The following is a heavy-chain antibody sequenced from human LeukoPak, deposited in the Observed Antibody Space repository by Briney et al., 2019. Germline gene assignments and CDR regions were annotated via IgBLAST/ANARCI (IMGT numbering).Heavy chain of an antibody. J-gene: IGHJ4*02. Sequence: SETLSLTCTVSGGSISSGGYYWSWIRQHPGKGLEWIGYIYYSGSTDYNPSLKSRFTMSVDTSKNQFSLKLSSVTAADTAVYYCASADYDMAFDIWGQGTLVTVSS. CDR1: GGSISSGGYY. V-gene: IGHV4-31*03. D-gene: IGHD3-9*01. CDR2: IYYSGST. CDR3: ASADYDMAFDI.